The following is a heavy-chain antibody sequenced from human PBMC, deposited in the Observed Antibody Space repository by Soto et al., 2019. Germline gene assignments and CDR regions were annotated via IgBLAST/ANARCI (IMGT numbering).Heavy chain of an antibody. CDR3: AGDVVVAASTVYYYGMDV. J-gene: IGHJ6*02. V-gene: IGHV1-3*01. Sequence: QVQLVQSGAEVKKPGASVKVSCKASGYTFTSYAMHWVRQAPGQRLEWMGWINAGNGNTKYSQKFQGRVTITRDTXAXTGXMELSSLRSEDTAVYYCAGDVVVAASTVYYYGMDVWGQGTTVTVSS. D-gene: IGHD2-15*01. CDR2: INAGNGNT. CDR1: GYTFTSYA.